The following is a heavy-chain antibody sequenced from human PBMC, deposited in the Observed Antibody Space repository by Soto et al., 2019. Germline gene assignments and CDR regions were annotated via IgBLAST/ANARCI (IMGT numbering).Heavy chain of an antibody. CDR2: ISGSGGST. D-gene: IGHD1-26*01. CDR1: GFTFSSYA. V-gene: IGHV3-23*01. CDR3: AKTYSGSYWGLFDS. J-gene: IGHJ4*02. Sequence: EVQLLESGGGLVQPGGSLRLSCAASGFTFSSYAMSWVRQAPGKGLEWVSAISGSGGSTYYADSVKGRFTISRDNSKNTLYLQINSLRVEDTAVYYCAKTYSGSYWGLFDSWGQGTLVTVSS.